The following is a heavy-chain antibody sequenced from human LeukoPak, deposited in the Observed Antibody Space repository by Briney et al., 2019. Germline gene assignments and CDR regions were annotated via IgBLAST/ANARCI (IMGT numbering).Heavy chain of an antibody. CDR3: AKASGYSSGWYLNYYGMDV. D-gene: IGHD6-19*01. J-gene: IGHJ6*02. CDR2: IWNDGSNK. CDR1: GFTFSSHG. V-gene: IGHV3-33*06. Sequence: SGTSLRRSCAASGFTFSSHGMHWVRQPPGKGLEWVASIWNDGSNKYYADSENGRLTISRDNSRKTLSLQMNSLRAEDPAVYYCAKASGYSSGWYLNYYGMDVWGQGTTVTVSS.